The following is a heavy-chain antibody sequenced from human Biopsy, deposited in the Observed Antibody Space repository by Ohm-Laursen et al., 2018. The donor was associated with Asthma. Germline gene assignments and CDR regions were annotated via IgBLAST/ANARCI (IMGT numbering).Heavy chain of an antibody. V-gene: IGHV3-30-3*01. CDR3: SRDTLGYYFDI. CDR2: ITFDGSTQ. Sequence: LRLSCTAFGTHFGSYNMHWARQAPGKGLEWVAVITFDGSTQHYGDSVKGRFTISIDNSKNMLFLQMNSLRAEDTAVYYCSRDTLGYYFDIWGQGTQVTVSS. CDR1: GTHFGSYN. J-gene: IGHJ4*02. D-gene: IGHD6-13*01.